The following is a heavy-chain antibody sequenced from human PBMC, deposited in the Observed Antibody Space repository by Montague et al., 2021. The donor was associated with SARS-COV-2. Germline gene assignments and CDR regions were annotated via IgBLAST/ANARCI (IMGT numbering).Heavy chain of an antibody. Sequence: SETLSLTCAVSGGSISSSNWWSWVRQPPGKGLEWIGEIYHSGNTNYNPSLQSRFTISVDKSKNQFSLRLSSVTAADTAVYYCARVRAVPAAMCIFSLGRSYYGMDVWGQGTTVTVSS. J-gene: IGHJ6*02. D-gene: IGHD2-2*01. CDR3: ARVRAVPAAMCIFSLGRSYYGMDV. CDR2: IYHSGNT. V-gene: IGHV4-4*02. CDR1: GGSISSSNW.